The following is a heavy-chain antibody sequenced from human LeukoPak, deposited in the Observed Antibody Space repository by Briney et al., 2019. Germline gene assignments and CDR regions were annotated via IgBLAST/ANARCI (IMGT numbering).Heavy chain of an antibody. Sequence: PSQTLSLTCTVSGRSINSYYWRWIRHPAGKGLEWIVRIYTSGSTNDNPSLKSRVTMSVDTSKNQFSLKLSSVTAADTAVYYWGRDDSMVVTGAFDIWGQGTMVTVSS. CDR1: GRSINSYY. CDR2: IYTSGST. CDR3: GRDDSMVVTGAFDI. D-gene: IGHD2-15*01. J-gene: IGHJ3*02. V-gene: IGHV4-4*07.